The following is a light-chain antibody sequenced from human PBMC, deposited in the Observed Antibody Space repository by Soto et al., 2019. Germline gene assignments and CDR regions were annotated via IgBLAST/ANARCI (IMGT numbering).Light chain of an antibody. Sequence: QSVLTPPASVSWSPGLSITISCTGTSSDVGNYNLVSWYQQHPGKAPKLMIYEVSKRPSGVSNRFSGSKSGNTASLTISGLQAEDEADYYCCSYAGDSTPYVFGTGTKVTVL. CDR1: SSDVGNYNL. J-gene: IGLJ1*01. CDR3: CSYAGDSTPYV. V-gene: IGLV2-23*02. CDR2: EVS.